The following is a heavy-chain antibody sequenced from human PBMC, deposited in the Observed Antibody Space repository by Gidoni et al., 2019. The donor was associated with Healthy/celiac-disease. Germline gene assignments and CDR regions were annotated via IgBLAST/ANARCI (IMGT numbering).Heavy chain of an antibody. CDR2: INPSGGST. Sequence: QLQLVQSGAEVKKPGASVKVSCTASAYTFTSYYMHWVRQAPGQGLEWMGIINPSGGSTSYAQKFQGRVTMTRDTSTSTVYMELSSLRSEDTAVYYCARDSSYYYDSSGYEDYWGQGTLVTVSS. CDR3: ARDSSYYYDSSGYEDY. V-gene: IGHV1-46*01. CDR1: AYTFTSYY. D-gene: IGHD3-22*01. J-gene: IGHJ4*02.